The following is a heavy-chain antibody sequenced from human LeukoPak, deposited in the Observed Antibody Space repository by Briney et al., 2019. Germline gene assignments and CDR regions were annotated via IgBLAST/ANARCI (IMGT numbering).Heavy chain of an antibody. CDR2: ISYDGSNK. CDR1: GFTFSSYA. CDR3: ASSNCGGDCYTYYYGMDV. J-gene: IGHJ6*02. Sequence: PGGSLRLSCAASGFTFSSYAMRWVRQAPGKGLEWVAVISYDGSNKYYADSVKGRFTISRDNSKNTLYLQMNSLRAEDTAVYYCASSNCGGDCYTYYYGMDVWGQGTTVTVSS. V-gene: IGHV3-30-3*01. D-gene: IGHD2-21*02.